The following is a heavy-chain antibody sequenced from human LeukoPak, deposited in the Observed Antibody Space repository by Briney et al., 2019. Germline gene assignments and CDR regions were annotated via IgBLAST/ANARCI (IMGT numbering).Heavy chain of an antibody. CDR2: INTDGSRT. Sequence: GGSLRLSCAGSGFTFSNYWVHWVRQAPGTGLVWVSRINTDGSRTDYADSVRGRFTISRDNAKNTLSLQMNSLTAEDTAVYYCVRSMSGRNDFWGQGTLVTVSS. CDR3: VRSMSGRNDF. D-gene: IGHD3-3*01. CDR1: GFTFSNYW. J-gene: IGHJ4*02. V-gene: IGHV3-74*01.